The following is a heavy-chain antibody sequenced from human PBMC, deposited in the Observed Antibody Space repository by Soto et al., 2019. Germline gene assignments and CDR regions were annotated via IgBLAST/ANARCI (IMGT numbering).Heavy chain of an antibody. D-gene: IGHD3-9*01. CDR1: GFTFSSYS. V-gene: IGHV3-21*01. CDR2: ISRSSSYI. J-gene: IGHJ4*02. Sequence: GGSLRLSCVASGFTFSSYSMNWVRQAPGKGLEWVSSISRSSSYIYYADSVKGRFTITRDNDKNSLYLQMNSLRAEDTAVYYCARDYDILTGRNRDFDYWGQGTLVTVSS. CDR3: ARDYDILTGRNRDFDY.